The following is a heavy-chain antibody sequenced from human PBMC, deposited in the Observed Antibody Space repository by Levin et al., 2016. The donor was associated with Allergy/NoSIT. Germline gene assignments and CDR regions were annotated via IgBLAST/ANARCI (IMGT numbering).Heavy chain of an antibody. CDR3: ARDVFHFDGSGYFAY. CDR2: ISYDGNVK. D-gene: IGHD3-22*01. J-gene: IGHJ4*02. CDR1: GFTFNNYA. Sequence: GESLKISCAASGFTFNNYAIHWVRQAPGNGLEWVAVISYDGNVKYYADSVKGRFTISRDNSKKRVYLQMNSLSTEDTAVYYCARDVFHFDGSGYFAYWGQGTLVTVSS. V-gene: IGHV3-30*04.